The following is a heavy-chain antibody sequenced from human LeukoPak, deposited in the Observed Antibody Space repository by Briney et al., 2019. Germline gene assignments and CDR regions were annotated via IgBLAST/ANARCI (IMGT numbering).Heavy chain of an antibody. J-gene: IGHJ4*02. Sequence: KPGGSLRLSCAASGLTFSDAWMSWVRQAPGKGLEWVGRIKSKSDGGTTDYAAPVKGRFTLSRDDSKNTLYQQMNSLKTEDTAVYYCTTDSGRLVVTWGQGTLVTVSS. CDR1: GLTFSDAW. V-gene: IGHV3-15*01. CDR2: IKSKSDGGTT. D-gene: IGHD2-21*02. CDR3: TTDSGRLVVT.